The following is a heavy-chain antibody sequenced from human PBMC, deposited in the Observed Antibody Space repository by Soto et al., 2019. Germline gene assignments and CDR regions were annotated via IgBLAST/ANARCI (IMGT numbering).Heavy chain of an antibody. Sequence: ASVKVSCKASGFTFSNYGLNWVRQAPGQGLEWMGWVSANNGHTNYAQNLQGGVSMTTDTSTSTAYMELRGLTFDDTAVYYCARDIESVTAKHFFYYYAMDVWGQGTTVTVSS. CDR1: GFTFSNYG. D-gene: IGHD2-8*01. J-gene: IGHJ6*02. CDR2: VSANNGHT. CDR3: ARDIESVTAKHFFYYYAMDV. V-gene: IGHV1-18*01.